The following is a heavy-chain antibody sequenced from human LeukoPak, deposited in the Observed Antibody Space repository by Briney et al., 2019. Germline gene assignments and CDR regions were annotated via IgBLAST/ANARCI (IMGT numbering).Heavy chain of an antibody. CDR3: ARVLGSSSWYQEGEFDY. J-gene: IGHJ4*02. D-gene: IGHD6-13*01. CDR2: IIPILGIA. CDR1: GGTFSSYA. V-gene: IGHV1-69*04. Sequence: GPSVKVSCKASGGTFSSYAISWVRQAPGQGLEWMGRIIPILGIANYAQKFQGRVTITADKSTSTAYMELSSLRSEDTAVYYCARVLGSSSWYQEGEFDYWGQGTLVTVSS.